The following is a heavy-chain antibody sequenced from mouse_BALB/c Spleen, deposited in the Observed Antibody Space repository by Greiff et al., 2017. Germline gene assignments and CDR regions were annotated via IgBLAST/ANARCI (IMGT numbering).Heavy chain of an antibody. CDR3: ARSIYYYGSSYGEDAMDY. CDR1: GYTFTDYV. D-gene: IGHD1-1*01. CDR2: IYPGSGST. J-gene: IGHJ4*01. V-gene: IGHV1-81*01. Sequence: VQLQQSGPELVKPGASVKMSCKASGYTFTDYVISWVKQRTGQGLEWIGEIYPGSGSTYYNEKFKGKATLTADKSSNTAYMQLSSLTSEDSAVYFCARSIYYYGSSYGEDAMDYWGQGTSVTVSS.